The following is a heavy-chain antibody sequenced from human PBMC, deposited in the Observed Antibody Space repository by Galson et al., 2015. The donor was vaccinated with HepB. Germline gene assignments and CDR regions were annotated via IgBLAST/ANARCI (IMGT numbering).Heavy chain of an antibody. CDR2: ISSGRTTI. V-gene: IGHV3-48*03. Sequence: SLRLPGAASGPTFSISEMNWVRPAPGKGLEWVSYISSGRTTISYADSVKGRFTISRDNAKNSLFLQMNSLRAEDTAVYYCARGNSPYDSYYSRYYNYGMDVWVQGTTVTVSS. CDR1: GPTFSISE. D-gene: IGHD3-22*01. CDR3: ARGNSPYDSYYSRYYNYGMDV. J-gene: IGHJ6*02.